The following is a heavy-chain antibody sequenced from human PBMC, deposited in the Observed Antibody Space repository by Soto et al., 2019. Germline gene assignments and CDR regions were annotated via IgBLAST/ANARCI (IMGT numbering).Heavy chain of an antibody. V-gene: IGHV1-24*01. CDR2: FDPEDGET. D-gene: IGHD7-27*01. CDR1: GYTLTELS. Sequence: GASVKVSCNVSGYTLTELSMHWVRQAPGKGLEWMGGFDPEDGETIYAQKFQGRVTMTEDTSTDTAYMELSSLRSEDTAVYYCATEMGKRNWFDPWGQGTLVTVSS. J-gene: IGHJ5*02. CDR3: ATEMGKRNWFDP.